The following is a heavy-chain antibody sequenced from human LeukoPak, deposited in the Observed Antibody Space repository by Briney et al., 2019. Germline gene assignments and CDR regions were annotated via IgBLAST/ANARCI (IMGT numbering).Heavy chain of an antibody. D-gene: IGHD5-18*01. V-gene: IGHV3-11*01. CDR3: ARDGSDTAMVSYYYGMDV. CDR2: ISSSGSTI. J-gene: IGHJ6*02. CDR1: GFTFSDYY. Sequence: GGSLRLSCAASGFTFSDYYMSWIRQAPGKGLEWVSYISSSGSTIYYADSVKGRFTTSRDNAKNSLYLQMNSLRAEDTAVYYCARDGSDTAMVSYYYGMDVWGQGTTVTVSS.